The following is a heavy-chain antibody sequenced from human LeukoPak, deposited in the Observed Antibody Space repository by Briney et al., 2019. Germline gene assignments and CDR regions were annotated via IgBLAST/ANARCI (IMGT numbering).Heavy chain of an antibody. V-gene: IGHV4-4*07. D-gene: IGHD6-13*01. CDR2: IYTSGST. CDR1: GGSISSYY. J-gene: IGHJ4*02. CDR3: ARAGYSSSWPLVDY. Sequence: SETLSLTCTVSGGSISSYYWSWIRQPAGKGLEWIGGIYTSGSTNYNPSLKSRVTMSVDTSKNQFSLKLSSVTAADTAVYYCARAGYSSSWPLVDYWGQGTLVTVSS.